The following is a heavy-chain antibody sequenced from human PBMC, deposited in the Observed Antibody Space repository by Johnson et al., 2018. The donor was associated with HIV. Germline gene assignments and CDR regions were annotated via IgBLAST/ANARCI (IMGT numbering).Heavy chain of an antibody. D-gene: IGHD6-6*01. CDR3: ANFGSSSSRSAFDI. V-gene: IGHV3-74*02. CDR2: IKSDGTST. J-gene: IGHJ3*02. CDR1: GISFSSYW. Sequence: MLLVESGGGLVQPGGSLRLSCVASGISFSSYWMHWVRQAPGKGLVWVSRIKSDGTSTNYADSVKGRFTISRDNAKDTLYVQLNSLTADDTAVYYCANFGSSSSRSAFDIWGQGTMVTVSS.